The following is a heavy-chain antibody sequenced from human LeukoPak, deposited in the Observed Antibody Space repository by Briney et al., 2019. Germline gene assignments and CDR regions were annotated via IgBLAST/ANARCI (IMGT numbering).Heavy chain of an antibody. J-gene: IGHJ5*02. CDR1: GYSISSGYY. CDR3: ARDSGTTGEVKFDP. Sequence: PSETLSLTCTVSGYSISSGYYWGWIRQPPGKGLEWIGSIYHSGSTNYNPSLKSRVTMSVDTSTNQFFLKMTSVTAADTGVYSCARDSGTTGEVKFDPWGRGTLVTVSS. D-gene: IGHD3-10*01. CDR2: IYHSGST. V-gene: IGHV4-38-2*02.